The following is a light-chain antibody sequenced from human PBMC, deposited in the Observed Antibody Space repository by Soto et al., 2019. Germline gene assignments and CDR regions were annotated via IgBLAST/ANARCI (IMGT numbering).Light chain of an antibody. J-gene: IGKJ2*01. Sequence: DIQMTQSPSSLSASIGERVTITCRASQSISASLNWYQHKPGKAPKLLIYAASSLQSGVPSRFSGSGSGTDFTLTIGSLQPEDFATYYCQQSYSALPYTFGQGTKLEIK. CDR3: QQSYSALPYT. CDR2: AAS. V-gene: IGKV1-39*01. CDR1: QSISAS.